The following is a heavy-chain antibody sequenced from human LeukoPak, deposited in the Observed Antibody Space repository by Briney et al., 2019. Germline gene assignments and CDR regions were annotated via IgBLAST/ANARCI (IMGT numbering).Heavy chain of an antibody. CDR2: IYYSGST. CDR1: GGSISSGGYY. V-gene: IGHV4-31*03. Sequence: PSETLSLTCTVPGGSISSGGYYWRWIRQHPGKGLEWIGYIYYSGSTYYNPSLKSRVTISVDTSKNQFSLKLSSVTAADTAVYYCARDEYGDEGLVYWGQGTLVTVSS. D-gene: IGHD4-17*01. J-gene: IGHJ4*02. CDR3: ARDEYGDEGLVY.